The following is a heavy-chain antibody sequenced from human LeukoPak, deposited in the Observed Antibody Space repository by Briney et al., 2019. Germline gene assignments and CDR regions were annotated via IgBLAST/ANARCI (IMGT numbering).Heavy chain of an antibody. V-gene: IGHV3-53*01. J-gene: IGHJ4*02. CDR1: GFTVSSYY. CDR2: LYTGGTT. D-gene: IGHD1-1*01. CDR3: ARGGVNYWNPRY. Sequence: GGSLRLSCVASGFTVSSYYMSWVRQAPGKGLEWVSLLYTGGTTYYADSVEGRFTISRDDSKNTIYLQMDTLRAEDTAVYYCARGGVNYWNPRYWGQGTLVTVSS.